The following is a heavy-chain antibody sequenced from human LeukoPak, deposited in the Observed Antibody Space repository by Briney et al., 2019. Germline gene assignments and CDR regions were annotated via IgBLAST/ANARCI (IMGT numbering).Heavy chain of an antibody. CDR2: IYYSGST. Sequence: SETLSLTCTVTGDSITRRSDYWGWVRQPPGKGLEWIGSIYYSGSTYYNPSFKSRVTISVDTSRNQFSLQLSYVTAADTAVYHCARNESVLGTTGLNDFFDDWGQGSLVTISS. D-gene: IGHD1-26*01. J-gene: IGHJ4*02. CDR1: GDSITRRSDY. CDR3: ARNESVLGTTGLNDFFDD. V-gene: IGHV4-39*01.